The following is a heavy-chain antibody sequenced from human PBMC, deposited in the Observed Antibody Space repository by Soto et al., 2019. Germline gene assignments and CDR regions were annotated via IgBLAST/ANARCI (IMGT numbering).Heavy chain of an antibody. Sequence: QVQLQESGPGLVKPSETLSLTCTVSGGSISSYYWSWIRQPPGKGLEWIGYIYYSGSTNYNPSLKSRVTISVDTSKNQCSLKLNSMTAADTAGYYCARHNYGSGSTYFDYWGQGPLVTVSS. CDR1: GGSISSYY. CDR3: ARHNYGSGSTYFDY. J-gene: IGHJ4*02. D-gene: IGHD3-10*01. CDR2: IYYSGST. V-gene: IGHV4-59*08.